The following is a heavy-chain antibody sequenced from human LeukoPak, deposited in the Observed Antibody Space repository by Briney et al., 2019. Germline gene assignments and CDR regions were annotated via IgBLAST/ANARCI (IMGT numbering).Heavy chain of an antibody. V-gene: IGHV3-30*18. CDR2: ISYDGSNK. CDR3: AKGGYSSSWEFDY. D-gene: IGHD6-13*01. Sequence: PGRSLRLSCAASGFTFSSYGMHWVRQAPGKGLEWVAVISYDGSNKYYADSVKGRFTISRDNSKNTLYLQMNSLRAEDTAVYYCAKGGYSSSWEFDYWGQGTLFTVSS. CDR1: GFTFSSYG. J-gene: IGHJ4*02.